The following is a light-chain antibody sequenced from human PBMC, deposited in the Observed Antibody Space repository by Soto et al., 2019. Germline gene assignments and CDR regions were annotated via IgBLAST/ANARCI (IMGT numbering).Light chain of an antibody. CDR1: QRVISSY. CDR2: GAS. Sequence: EVVMTQSPATLSVSPGERATLSCRASQRVISSYLAWYQQKPGQAPRLLIFGASSRATGIPDRFSGSGSGTDFTLTISSLEPEDFAVYYCQQRSNWITFGQGTRLEIK. CDR3: QQRSNWIT. J-gene: IGKJ5*01. V-gene: IGKV3D-20*02.